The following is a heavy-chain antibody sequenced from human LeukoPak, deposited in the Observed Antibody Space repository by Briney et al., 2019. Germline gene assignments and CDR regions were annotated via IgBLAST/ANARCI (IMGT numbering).Heavy chain of an antibody. CDR1: GFTVSSNY. Sequence: GGSLRLSCAASGFTVSSNYMSWVRQAPGKGLEWVSVIYSGGSTYYADSVKGRFTISRDNSKNTLYLQMNSLRAEDTAVYYCARDKGRGWFHDYYYYMDVWGKGTTVTISS. CDR3: ARDKGRGWFHDYYYYMDV. D-gene: IGHD6-19*01. CDR2: IYSGGST. J-gene: IGHJ6*03. V-gene: IGHV3-66*01.